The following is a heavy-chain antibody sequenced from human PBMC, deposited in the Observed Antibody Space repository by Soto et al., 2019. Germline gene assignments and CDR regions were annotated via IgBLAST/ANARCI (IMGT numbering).Heavy chain of an antibody. CDR1: GFTVSNAW. D-gene: IGHD6-25*01. CDR2: IKSKPHGGTT. CDR3: MTCITEAAGSELGDC. J-gene: IGHJ4*02. V-gene: IGHV3-15*05. Sequence: EGQLVESGGGLVKPGGSLRLSCAASGFTVSNAWMNWVRQAPGKGLEWVAHIKSKPHGGTTEYAPSVKDRLTISRDDSTNMAYLQMNSLNSDDTAVYYCMTCITEAAGSELGDCWGRGSLVTVSS.